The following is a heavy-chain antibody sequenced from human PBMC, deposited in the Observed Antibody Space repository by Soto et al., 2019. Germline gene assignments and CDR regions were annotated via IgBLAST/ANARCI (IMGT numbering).Heavy chain of an antibody. D-gene: IGHD3-10*01. CDR2: ISAYNGNT. CDR3: ARPRYGSGSCYKPDWFDP. V-gene: IGHV1-18*04. CDR1: GYTFTSYG. Sequence: ASVKVSCKASGYTFTSYGISLVRQAPGQGLEWVGWISAYNGNTNYAHKLQGRLTMTTDTSTSTAYMELMSMRSADTAVYYCARPRYGSGSCYKPDWFDPWGQGTLVTVSS. J-gene: IGHJ5*02.